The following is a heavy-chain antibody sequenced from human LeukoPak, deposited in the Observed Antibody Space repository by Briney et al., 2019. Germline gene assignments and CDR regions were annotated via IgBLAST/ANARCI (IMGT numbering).Heavy chain of an antibody. CDR1: GGSISSSSYY. CDR3: ARDSAGVGTGTAYFDY. Sequence: AETLSLTCTVSGGSISSSSYYWGWIRQPPGKRLEWIASLFYSGSTFYNSSLKSRVTISVDTSNNRLSLKLSSVTAADTAVYYCARDSAGVGTGTAYFDYWGQGTLVTVSS. J-gene: IGHJ4*02. D-gene: IGHD4-23*01. V-gene: IGHV4-39*02. CDR2: LFYSGST.